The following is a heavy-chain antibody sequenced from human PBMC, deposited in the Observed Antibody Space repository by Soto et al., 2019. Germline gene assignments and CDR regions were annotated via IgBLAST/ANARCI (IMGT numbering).Heavy chain of an antibody. V-gene: IGHV3-33*06. D-gene: IGHD4-17*01. Sequence: AGGSLRLSCAASGLTFSSYGMHWVRQAPGKGLEWVAVIWYNGSDKKYADSVKGRFTISRDNSEKTLYLQMNSLRAEDTAVYYCAKDYGDWTGLYYYGMDVWGQGTTVTVSS. CDR1: GLTFSSYG. CDR2: IWYNGSDK. CDR3: AKDYGDWTGLYYYGMDV. J-gene: IGHJ6*02.